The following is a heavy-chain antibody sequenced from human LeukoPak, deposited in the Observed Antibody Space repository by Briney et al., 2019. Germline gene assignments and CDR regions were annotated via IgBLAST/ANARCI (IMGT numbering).Heavy chain of an antibody. D-gene: IGHD3-10*01. CDR2: INHSGST. J-gene: IGHJ6*03. V-gene: IGHV4-34*01. Sequence: GSLRLSCAASGFTFSSYSMNWVRQPPGKWLEWIGEINHSGSTNYNPSLKSRVTISVDTSKNQFSLKLSSVTAADTAVYYCARLVRGVIWYYYYYYMDVWGKGTTVTISS. CDR1: GFTFSSYS. CDR3: ARLVRGVIWYYYYYYMDV.